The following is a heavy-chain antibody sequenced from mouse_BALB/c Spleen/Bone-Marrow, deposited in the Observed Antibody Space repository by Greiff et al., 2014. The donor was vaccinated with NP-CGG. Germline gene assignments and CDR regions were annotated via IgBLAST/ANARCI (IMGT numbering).Heavy chain of an antibody. CDR1: GYTFTSYW. D-gene: IGHD1-2*01. Sequence: QVQLQQSGAELVKPGASVKLSCKASGYTFTSYWMHWVKQRPGQGLEWIGEINPSNGRTNYNEKFKSKATLTVDKSSSTAYMQLSSLKSEDSAVYYCARYATATYWFAYWGQGTLVTVSA. V-gene: IGHV1S81*02. CDR3: ARYATATYWFAY. J-gene: IGHJ3*01. CDR2: INPSNGRT.